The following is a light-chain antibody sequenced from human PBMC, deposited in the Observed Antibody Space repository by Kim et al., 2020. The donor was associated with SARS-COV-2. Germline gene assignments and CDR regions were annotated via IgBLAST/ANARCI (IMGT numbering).Light chain of an antibody. V-gene: IGLV4-69*01. CDR1: SGHTSYA. CDR2: LNSDGSH. Sequence: QPVLTQSPSASASLGASVKLTCTLSSGHTSYAIAWHQQQPEKGPRYLMKLNSDGSHSKGDGIPDRFSGSSSGAERYLTISSLQSEDEADYYCQTWGTGWVFGVGTKLTVL. J-gene: IGLJ3*02. CDR3: QTWGTGWV.